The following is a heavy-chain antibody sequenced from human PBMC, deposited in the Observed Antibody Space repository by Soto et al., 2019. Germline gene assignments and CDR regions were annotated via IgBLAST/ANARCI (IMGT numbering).Heavy chain of an antibody. V-gene: IGHV4-31*03. CDR1: GGSISSGGYY. D-gene: IGHD5-18*01. CDR2: IYYSGST. Sequence: SETLSLTCTVSGGSISSGGYYWSWIRQHPGKGLEWIGYIYYSGSTYYNPSLKSRVIISVDTSKNQFSLKLSSVTAADTAVYYCASARSLSGDTTMVYGYWGQGPLVTV. CDR3: ASARSLSGDTTMVYGY. J-gene: IGHJ4*02.